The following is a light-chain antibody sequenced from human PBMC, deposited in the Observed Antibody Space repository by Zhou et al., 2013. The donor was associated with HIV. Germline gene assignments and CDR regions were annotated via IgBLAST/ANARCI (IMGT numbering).Light chain of an antibody. V-gene: IGKV3-11*01. CDR2: DAS. CDR3: QSTWPRT. Sequence: EIVLTQSPATLSLSPGERATLSCRASQSLTTYLAWYQQRPGQAPRLLIYDASSRAPGIPARFSGSGSGTDFTLTISSLEPEDFAVYYCQSTWPRTFGQGTKVEIK. J-gene: IGKJ1*01. CDR1: QSLTTY.